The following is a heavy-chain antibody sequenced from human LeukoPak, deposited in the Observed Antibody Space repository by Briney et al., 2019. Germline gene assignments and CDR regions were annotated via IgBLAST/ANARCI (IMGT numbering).Heavy chain of an antibody. CDR2: ISGSGGST. CDR3: AKVEYSSSSDY. V-gene: IGHV3-23*01. D-gene: IGHD6-6*01. Sequence: GGSLRLSCAASGFTFSSYSISWVRQAPGKGLEWVSAISGSGGSTYYADSVKGRFTISRDNSKNTLYLQMNSLRAEDTAVYYCAKVEYSSSSDYWGQGTLVTVSS. J-gene: IGHJ4*02. CDR1: GFTFSSYS.